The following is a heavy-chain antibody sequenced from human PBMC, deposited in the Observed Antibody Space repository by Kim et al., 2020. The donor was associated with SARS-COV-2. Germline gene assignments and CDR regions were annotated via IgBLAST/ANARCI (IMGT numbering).Heavy chain of an antibody. J-gene: IGHJ6*02. CDR3: TTNGGNYDSGMDV. CDR1: GFTFSGST. D-gene: IGHD1-26*01. Sequence: GGSLRLSCAASGFTFSGSTIHWVRQASGKGLEWVGRIRSKANSYATAYAASVRGRFTLSRDDSKNTAYLQMDSLKTEDTAVYYCTTNGGNYDSGMDVWGQGTTVMVSS. V-gene: IGHV3-73*01. CDR2: IRSKANSYAT.